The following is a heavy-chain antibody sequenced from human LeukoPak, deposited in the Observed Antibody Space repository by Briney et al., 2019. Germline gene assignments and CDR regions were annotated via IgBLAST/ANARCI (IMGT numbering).Heavy chain of an antibody. Sequence: SGGSLRLSRAASGFTFSSYGMHWVRQAPGKGLEWVAFIRYDGSNKYYADSVKGRFTISRDNSKNTLYLQMNSLRAEDTAVYYCARGVGAYYYGMDVGGQGTTVTVSS. V-gene: IGHV3-30*02. CDR2: IRYDGSNK. CDR3: ARGVGAYYYGMDV. CDR1: GFTFSSYG. D-gene: IGHD3-10*01. J-gene: IGHJ6*02.